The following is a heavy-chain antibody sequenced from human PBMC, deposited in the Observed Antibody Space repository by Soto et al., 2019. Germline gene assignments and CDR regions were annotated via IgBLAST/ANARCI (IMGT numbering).Heavy chain of an antibody. Sequence: EVQLVXSGGGLVQPGGSLXLSCAASGFTFSSYWMSWVRQAPGKGLEWVANIKQDGSEKYYVDSVKGRFTXSXXXXKXXXXXXXXXXXXXXXAVYYCAXXLRRTVYYXDYWGQGTLVTVSS. J-gene: IGHJ4*02. V-gene: IGHV3-7*01. CDR2: IKQDGSEK. D-gene: IGHD3-10*01. CDR3: AXXLRRTVYYXDY. CDR1: GFTFSSYW.